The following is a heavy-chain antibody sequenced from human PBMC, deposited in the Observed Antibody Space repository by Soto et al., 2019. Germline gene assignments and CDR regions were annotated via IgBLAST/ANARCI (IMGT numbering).Heavy chain of an antibody. V-gene: IGHV1-2*02. CDR1: GYPVTAYY. CDR3: ARGGGVGVAGSAAFDM. D-gene: IGHD3-3*01. CDR2: INPATGAA. Sequence: QLHLVQSGAVVKKPGASVTVSCSASGYPVTAYYMHWVRQAPGRGLEWMGGINPATGAAKYTQTCQGRVTMTRDTATSTVVMEFSGLTFEDAAVFYWARGGGVGVAGSAAFDMWGQGILVTVSS. J-gene: IGHJ3*02.